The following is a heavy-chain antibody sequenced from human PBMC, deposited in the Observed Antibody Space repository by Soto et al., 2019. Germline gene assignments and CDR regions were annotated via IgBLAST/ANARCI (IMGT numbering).Heavy chain of an antibody. J-gene: IGHJ4*02. Sequence: SVKVSCKASGGTFSNYAISWVRQAPGQGLEWMGGIIPIFGTANYAQKFQGRVTITADESTSTAYMELSSLRSEDTAVYYCARDRERYCSGGSCLTPLDYWGQGTLVTVSS. CDR1: GGTFSNYA. D-gene: IGHD2-15*01. CDR2: IIPIFGTA. CDR3: ARDRERYCSGGSCLTPLDY. V-gene: IGHV1-69*13.